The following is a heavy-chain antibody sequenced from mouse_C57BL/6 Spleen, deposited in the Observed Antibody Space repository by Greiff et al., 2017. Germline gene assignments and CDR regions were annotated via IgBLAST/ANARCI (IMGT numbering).Heavy chain of an antibody. CDR3: ARFGDGSCDY. Sequence: VQLQQSGPELVKPGASVKISCKASGYTFTDYYMNWVKQSHGKSLEWIGDINPNNGGTSYNQKFKGKATLTVDTSSSTAYMELRSLTSEDSAVYYCARFGDGSCDYWGQGTTLTVSS. CDR2: INPNNGGT. CDR1: GYTFTDYY. V-gene: IGHV1-26*01. D-gene: IGHD2-3*01. J-gene: IGHJ2*01.